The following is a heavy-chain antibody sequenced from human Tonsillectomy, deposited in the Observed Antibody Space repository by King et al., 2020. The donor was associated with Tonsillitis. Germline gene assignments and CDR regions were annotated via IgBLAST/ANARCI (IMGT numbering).Heavy chain of an antibody. CDR3: AGYSYSSSWYEGY. Sequence: QLQESGPGLVKPSETLSLTCTVSGGSISSRSYYWGWIRTPPGKWLDWIGRIYYSGSTYYNPSLKSRVTILVDTSKNQFSLKLSSVTAADTAVYYCAGYSYSSSWYEGYWGQGTLVTVSS. CDR1: GGSISSRSYY. V-gene: IGHV4-39*01. D-gene: IGHD6-13*01. CDR2: IYYSGST. J-gene: IGHJ4*02.